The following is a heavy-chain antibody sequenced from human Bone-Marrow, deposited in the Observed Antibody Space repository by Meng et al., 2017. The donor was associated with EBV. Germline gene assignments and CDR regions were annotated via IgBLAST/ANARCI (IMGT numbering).Heavy chain of an antibody. Sequence: VHHQQWGAGLLKPSGAWALTCAVYGGSFSGYYWSWIRQPPGKGLEWIGEINHSGSTNYNPSLKSRVTISVDTSKNQFSLKLSSVTAADTAVYYCARVLGTIYYGSGIDYWGQGTLVTVSS. CDR3: ARVLGTIYYGSGIDY. J-gene: IGHJ4*02. CDR2: INHSGST. CDR1: GGSFSGYY. D-gene: IGHD3-10*01. V-gene: IGHV4-34*01.